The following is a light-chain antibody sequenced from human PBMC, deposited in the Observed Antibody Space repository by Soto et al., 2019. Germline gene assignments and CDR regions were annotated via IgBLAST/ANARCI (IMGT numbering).Light chain of an antibody. CDR3: AAWDDSLNGYV. V-gene: IGLV1-44*01. J-gene: IGLJ1*01. CDR2: NNN. Sequence: QSALTQPPSASGTPGQRVTISCSGGSSNIGTNAVNWYQQLPGTAPKLLIYNNNQRPSGVPDRFSGSESGTSASLAIIGLQSEDEADYYCAAWDDSLNGYVFGTGTKVTVL. CDR1: SSNIGTNA.